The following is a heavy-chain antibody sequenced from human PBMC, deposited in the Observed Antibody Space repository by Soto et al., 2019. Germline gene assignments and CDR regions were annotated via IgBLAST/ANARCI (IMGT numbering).Heavy chain of an antibody. CDR1: GFMFSNYA. CDR2: ITGSGGGT. CDR3: ATCIGGDCYSDY. Sequence: PGWSLRLSCAASGFMFSNYAMGWVRQAPGRGLEWVSAITGSGGGTYYADSVKGRVTVSRDNSKNTLYLQMHSLRVEDTAVYYCATCIGGDCYSDYWGQGALVTVSS. V-gene: IGHV3-23*01. J-gene: IGHJ4*02. D-gene: IGHD2-21*02.